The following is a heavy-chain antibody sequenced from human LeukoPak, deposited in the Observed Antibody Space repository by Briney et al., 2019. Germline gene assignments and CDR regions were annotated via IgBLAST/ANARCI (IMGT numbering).Heavy chain of an antibody. Sequence: SETLSLTCTVSGGSISSYYWSWSRQPAGKGLEWIGRIYTSGSTNYNPSLKSRVTMSVDTSKNQFSLKLSSVTAADTAVYYCARGGADFWSGYSHLNWFDPWGQGTLVTVSS. V-gene: IGHV4-4*07. CDR2: IYTSGST. CDR1: GGSISSYY. CDR3: ARGGADFWSGYSHLNWFDP. J-gene: IGHJ5*02. D-gene: IGHD3-3*01.